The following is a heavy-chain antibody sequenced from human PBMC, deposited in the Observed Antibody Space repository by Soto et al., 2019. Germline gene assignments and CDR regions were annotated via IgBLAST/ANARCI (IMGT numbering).Heavy chain of an antibody. CDR1: GGSISSYY. D-gene: IGHD3-3*01. J-gene: IGHJ6*02. Sequence: ASETLSLTCTVSGGSISSYYWSWIRQPPGKGLEWIGYIYYSGSTNYNPSLKSRVTISVDTSKNQFSLKLSSVTAADTAVYYCARFIWSGSLHYYYGMDVWGQGTTVTVSS. CDR2: IYYSGST. V-gene: IGHV4-59*01. CDR3: ARFIWSGSLHYYYGMDV.